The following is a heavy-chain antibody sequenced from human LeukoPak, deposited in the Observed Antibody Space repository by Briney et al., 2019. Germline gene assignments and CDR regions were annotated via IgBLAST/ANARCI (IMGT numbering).Heavy chain of an antibody. J-gene: IGHJ3*02. CDR3: AREGLGLLYAFDI. CDR2: IYYSGST. Sequence: SETLSLTCTVSGGSISSGDYYWSWIRQPPGKGLEWIGYIYYSGSTYYNPSLKSRVTIPVDTSKNQFSLKLSSVTAADTAVYYCAREGLGLLYAFDIWGQGTMVTVSS. CDR1: GGSISSGDYY. D-gene: IGHD2-21*02. V-gene: IGHV4-30-4*02.